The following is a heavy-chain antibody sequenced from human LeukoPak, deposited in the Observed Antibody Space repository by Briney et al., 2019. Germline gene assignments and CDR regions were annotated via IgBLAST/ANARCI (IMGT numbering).Heavy chain of an antibody. CDR2: IWYDGSNK. V-gene: IGHV3-33*01. CDR1: GFTFSSYG. Sequence: LPGGSLRLSCAASGFTFSSYGMHWVRQAPGKGLEWVAVIWYDGSNKYYADSVKGRFTISRDNSKNTLYLQMGSLRAEDMAVYYCARAGGGYCSGGSCYSSSFDYWGQGTLVTVSS. D-gene: IGHD2-15*01. CDR3: ARAGGGYCSGGSCYSSSFDY. J-gene: IGHJ4*02.